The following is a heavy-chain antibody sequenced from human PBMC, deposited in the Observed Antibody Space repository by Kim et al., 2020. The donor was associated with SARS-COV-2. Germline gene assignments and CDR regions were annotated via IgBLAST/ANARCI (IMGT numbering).Heavy chain of an antibody. Sequence: GGSLRLSCAASGFTFSSYVMHWVRQAPGKGLEWVAVISYDGSNKYYADSVKGRFTISRDNSKNTLYLQMNSLRAEDTAVYYCAKRGGQYCSGGSCYGGWFDYWCQGTLVTVSS. D-gene: IGHD2-15*01. J-gene: IGHJ4*02. CDR3: AKRGGQYCSGGSCYGGWFDY. CDR1: GFTFSSYV. V-gene: IGHV3-30*18. CDR2: ISYDGSNK.